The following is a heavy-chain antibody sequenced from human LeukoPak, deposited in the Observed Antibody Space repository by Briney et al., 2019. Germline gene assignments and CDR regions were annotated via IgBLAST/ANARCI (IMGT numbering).Heavy chain of an antibody. CDR1: GGTFSSYT. J-gene: IGHJ4*02. V-gene: IGHV1-69*02. D-gene: IGHD6-13*01. CDR3: ARSLAAAWIDY. Sequence: SVKVSCKASGGTFSSYTISWVRQAPGQGLEWMGRITPILGIANYAQKFQGRVTITADKSTSTAYMELSSLRSEDTAVYYCARSLAAAWIDYWGQGTLVTVSS. CDR2: ITPILGIA.